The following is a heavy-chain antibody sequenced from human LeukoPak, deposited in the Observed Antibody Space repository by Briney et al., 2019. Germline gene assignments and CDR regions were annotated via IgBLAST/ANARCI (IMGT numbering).Heavy chain of an antibody. CDR3: ARDRGDIVVVPAANDAFDI. CDR2: ISAYNGNT. Sequence: ASVRVSCKASGYTFSIYGISWVRRAPGQGLEWMGWISAYNGNTNYAQKLQGRVTMTTDTSTSTAYMELRSLRSDDTAVYYCARDRGDIVVVPAANDAFDIWGQGTMVTVSS. V-gene: IGHV1-18*01. CDR1: GYTFSIYG. D-gene: IGHD2-2*01. J-gene: IGHJ3*02.